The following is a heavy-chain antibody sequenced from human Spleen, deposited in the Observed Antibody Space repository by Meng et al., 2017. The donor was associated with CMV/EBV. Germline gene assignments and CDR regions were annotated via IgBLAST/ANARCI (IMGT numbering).Heavy chain of an antibody. D-gene: IGHD3-10*01. CDR2: ISYDGSNK. CDR1: GFTFSSYA. J-gene: IGHJ6*02. Sequence: GESLKISCAASGFTFSSYAMHWVRQAPGKGLEWVAVISYDGSNKYYADSVKGRFTISRDNSKNTLYLQMNSLRAEDTAVYYCARDLFKYYYGSGSYRIYYYGMDVWGQGTTVTVSS. CDR3: ARDLFKYYYGSGSYRIYYYGMDV. V-gene: IGHV3-30-3*01.